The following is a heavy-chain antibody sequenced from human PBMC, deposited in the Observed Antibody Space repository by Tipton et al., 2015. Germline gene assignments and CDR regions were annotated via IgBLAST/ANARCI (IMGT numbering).Heavy chain of an antibody. Sequence: TLSLTCTVSDGSISAYYWSWIRQPPGKGLEWIGFIYYSGTSIYSPSLEGRVTISVDTSKNQFSLTLKSVTAADTAVYYCARDLEHGMDVWGQGTTVTVSS. J-gene: IGHJ6*02. CDR1: DGSISAYY. CDR2: IYYSGTS. V-gene: IGHV4-59*01. CDR3: ARDLEHGMDV. D-gene: IGHD5-24*01.